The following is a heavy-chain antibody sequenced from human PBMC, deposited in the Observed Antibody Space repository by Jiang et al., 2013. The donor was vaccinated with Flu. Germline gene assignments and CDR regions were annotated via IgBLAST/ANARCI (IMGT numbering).Heavy chain of an antibody. V-gene: IGHV1-69*01. CDR3: ARDGGSGWSVNWFDP. CDR1: GGTFSSYA. J-gene: IGHJ5*02. CDR2: IIPIFGTA. D-gene: IGHD6-19*01. Sequence: SSVKVSCKASGGTFSSYAISWVRQAPGQGLEWMGGIIPIFGTANYAQKFQGRVTITADESTSTAYMELSSLRSEDTAVYYCARDGGSGWSVNWFDPWGQGTLVTVSS.